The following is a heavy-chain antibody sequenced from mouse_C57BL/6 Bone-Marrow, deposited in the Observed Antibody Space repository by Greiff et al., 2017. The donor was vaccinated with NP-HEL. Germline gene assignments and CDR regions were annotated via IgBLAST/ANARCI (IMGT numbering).Heavy chain of an antibody. Sequence: QVQLQQPGTELVKPGASVKLSCKASGYTFTSYWMHWVKQRPGQGLEWIGNINPSNGCTNYNEKFKSKATLTVDKSSSTAYMQLSRLTSEDSSVYYCARGCLWYAMDYWGQGTSVTVSS. J-gene: IGHJ4*01. CDR1: GYTFTSYW. CDR2: INPSNGCT. CDR3: ARGCLWYAMDY. V-gene: IGHV1-53*01.